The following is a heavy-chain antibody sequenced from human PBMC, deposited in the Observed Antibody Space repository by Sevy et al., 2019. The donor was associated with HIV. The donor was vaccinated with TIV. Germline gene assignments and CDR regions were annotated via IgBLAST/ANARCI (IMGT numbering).Heavy chain of an antibody. V-gene: IGHV3-9*01. D-gene: IGHD3-10*01. CDR1: GFTFDDHG. CDR2: VSWNGRSL. J-gene: IGHJ6*02. CDR3: ARDAGTGGSYMGYYFGMDV. Sequence: GGSLRLSCVTSGFTFDDHGMNWVREIPGKGLEWVSGVSWNGRSLGYADTVKGRFIISRDNAKKSVSLQMNSLRTEDTALYYCARDAGTGGSYMGYYFGMDVWGQGITVTVSS.